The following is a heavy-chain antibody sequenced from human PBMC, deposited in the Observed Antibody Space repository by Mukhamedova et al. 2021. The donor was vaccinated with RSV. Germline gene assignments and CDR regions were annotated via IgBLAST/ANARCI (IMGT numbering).Heavy chain of an antibody. CDR2: ITSSSNYV. V-gene: IGHV3-11*05. J-gene: IGHJ3*01. D-gene: IGHD1-1*01. Sequence: QSPGHGLQWVAYITSSSNYVNYGDSVKGRFTISRDNAKNSLYLQMDSLRVEDTAIYYCARVNDADQGDALDLWGQGTKVTVSA. CDR3: ARVNDADQGDALDL.